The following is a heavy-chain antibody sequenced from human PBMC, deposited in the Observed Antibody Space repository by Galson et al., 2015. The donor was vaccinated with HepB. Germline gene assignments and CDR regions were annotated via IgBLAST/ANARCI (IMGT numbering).Heavy chain of an antibody. J-gene: IGHJ3*02. CDR3: AKDSRPQMVRIAGAFDI. Sequence: SLRLSCAASGFTFSSYAMTWVRQAPGKGLEWVSTSLGGSTYYADSVKGRVTISRDNSKTTLYLQMSSLRAEDTALYYCAKDSRPQMVRIAGAFDIWGQGTMVTVSS. V-gene: IGHV3-23*01. CDR2: SLGGST. CDR1: GFTFSSYA. D-gene: IGHD3-10*01.